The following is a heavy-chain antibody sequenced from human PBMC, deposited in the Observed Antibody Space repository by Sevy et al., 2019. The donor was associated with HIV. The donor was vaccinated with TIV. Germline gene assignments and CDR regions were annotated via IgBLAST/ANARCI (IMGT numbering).Heavy chain of an antibody. V-gene: IGHV3-23*01. CDR3: AKELFGAAAAFYWYFDL. J-gene: IGHJ2*01. D-gene: IGHD6-13*01. Sequence: GGSLRLSCAASEFTFSSYAMSWVRQAPGKGLEWVSAISGRGGSTYYADSVKGRFTISRDNSKNTLYLQMNSLRAEDTALYYCAKELFGAAAAFYWYFDLRGRGTLVTVSS. CDR2: ISGRGGST. CDR1: EFTFSSYA.